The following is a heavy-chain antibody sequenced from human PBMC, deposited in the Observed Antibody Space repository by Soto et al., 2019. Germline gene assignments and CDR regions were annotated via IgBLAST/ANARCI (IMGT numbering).Heavy chain of an antibody. V-gene: IGHV1-18*01. CDR3: ARDRGVAPPVAGNTHYYYYMDV. D-gene: IGHD6-19*01. Sequence: QDQLVQSGGEVKKPGASVKVSCKASGYSFTNYGITWVRQAPGQGFEWMGWISAYNGDTNYAQKLQGRVTMTTDASTSTAYLELMSLRSDATAVYYCARDRGVAPPVAGNTHYYYYMDVWGKGTTVTVSS. CDR1: GYSFTNYG. J-gene: IGHJ6*03. CDR2: ISAYNGDT.